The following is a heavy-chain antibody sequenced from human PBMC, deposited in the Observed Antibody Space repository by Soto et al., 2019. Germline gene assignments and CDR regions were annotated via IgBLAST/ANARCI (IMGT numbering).Heavy chain of an antibody. CDR1: GGSISSGGYY. Sequence: SETLSLTCTVSGGSISSGGYYWSWIRQHPGKGLEWIGYIYYSGSTYYNPSLKSRVTISVDTSKNQFSLKLSSVTAADTAVYYCAREGGVYDSSGYPIYYYGMGVWGQGTTVTVSS. J-gene: IGHJ6*02. CDR3: AREGGVYDSSGYPIYYYGMGV. CDR2: IYYSGST. V-gene: IGHV4-31*03. D-gene: IGHD3-22*01.